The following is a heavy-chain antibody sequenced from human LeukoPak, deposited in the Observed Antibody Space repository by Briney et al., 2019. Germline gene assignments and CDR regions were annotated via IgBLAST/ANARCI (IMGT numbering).Heavy chain of an antibody. CDR1: GYSFTSNW. J-gene: IGHJ4*02. Sequence: GESLQMSGKGSGYSFTSNWIGWVRQMPGKGLEWMGIIYPGDSDTRYSPSFQGQVTISADKSISTAYLQWSSLKASDTAMYYCARHRGSGWYLVEYWGQGTLVTVSS. CDR2: IYPGDSDT. CDR3: ARHRGSGWYLVEY. V-gene: IGHV5-51*01. D-gene: IGHD6-19*01.